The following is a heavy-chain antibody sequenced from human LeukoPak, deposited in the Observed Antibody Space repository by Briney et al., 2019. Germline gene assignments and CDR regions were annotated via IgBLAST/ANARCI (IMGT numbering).Heavy chain of an antibody. J-gene: IGHJ4*02. CDR2: IHSDGRTT. D-gene: IGHD1-26*01. CDR3: ARDTYSIAE. Sequence: PGGSLRLSCAASGFIFSDYWMHWVRQAPGKGLVWVSLIHSDGRTTNYADSVKGRFTISRDNAKNTLYLQMNSLRVEDTAVYYCARDTYSIAEWGQGTLVTVSS. CDR1: GFIFSDYW. V-gene: IGHV3-74*01.